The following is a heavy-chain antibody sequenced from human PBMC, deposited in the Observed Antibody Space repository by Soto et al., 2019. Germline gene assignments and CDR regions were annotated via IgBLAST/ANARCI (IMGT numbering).Heavy chain of an antibody. J-gene: IGHJ4*02. CDR2: IGVRGGLT. V-gene: IGHV3-23*01. CDR1: GFTFRSYA. Sequence: PVWSLILSCAASGFTFRSYAMSWVRQAPGKGVEWVSAIGVRGGLTYYVESVKGRFTISRDNSQNTLYLQMNSLRAEDTAVYSCAKDLGGVDHWNDFDYWGQGSLVTVS. D-gene: IGHD1-1*01. CDR3: AKDLGGVDHWNDFDY.